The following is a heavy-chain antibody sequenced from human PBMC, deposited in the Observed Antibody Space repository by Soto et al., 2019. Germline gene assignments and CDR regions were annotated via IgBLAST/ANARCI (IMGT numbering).Heavy chain of an antibody. D-gene: IGHD3-16*01. CDR3: ARDGTPGRELWV. J-gene: IGHJ4*02. Sequence: ASVKVSCKASGYTLTSYGIRWVRQDPGQGRAWMGWISGDSGNNNYAQKRQGRVTVTTDTSTSTAYMELRGLRSDDTDLYYCARDGTPGRELWVWGQGTLVTVSS. CDR1: GYTLTSYG. CDR2: ISGDSGNN. V-gene: IGHV1-18*01.